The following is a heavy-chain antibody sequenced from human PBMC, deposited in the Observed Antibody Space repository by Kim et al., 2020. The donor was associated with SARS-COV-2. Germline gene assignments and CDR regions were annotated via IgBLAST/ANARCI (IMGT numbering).Heavy chain of an antibody. V-gene: IGHV3-23*01. CDR2: ISGGGDST. D-gene: IGHD3-10*01. CDR1: GFTFSSYG. Sequence: GGSLRLSCAASGFTFSSYGMSWVRQAPGKGLEWVSAISGGGDSTYYTDSVKGRFSISRDNSKNTLYLQMNTLIADDTAVYYCAKGTGKYYFDYWGQGSLVTVSS. J-gene: IGHJ4*02. CDR3: AKGTGKYYFDY.